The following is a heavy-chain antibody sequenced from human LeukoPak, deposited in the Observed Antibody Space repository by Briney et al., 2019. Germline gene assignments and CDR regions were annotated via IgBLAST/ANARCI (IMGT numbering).Heavy chain of an antibody. D-gene: IGHD1-26*01. J-gene: IGHJ5*02. Sequence: PSETLSLTCSVSGGSITSGDYYWGWIRQPPGKGLEWIGYIYYSGTTYYNPSLKSRVSISVDTSKNQFSLTLSSVTAADTAVYYCARYSGSYRWFEPWGQGTLVTVSS. CDR1: GGSITSGDYY. CDR2: IYYSGTT. V-gene: IGHV4-30-4*01. CDR3: ARYSGSYRWFEP.